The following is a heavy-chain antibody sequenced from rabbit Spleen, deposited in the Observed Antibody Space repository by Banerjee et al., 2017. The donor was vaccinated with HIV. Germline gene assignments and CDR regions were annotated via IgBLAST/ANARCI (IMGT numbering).Heavy chain of an antibody. CDR3: ARDTGSSFSSYGMDL. CDR2: IDGADGYI. D-gene: IGHD8-1*01. CDR1: GFDLNTYGF. V-gene: IGHV1S45*01. J-gene: IGHJ6*01. Sequence: QEQLEESGGGLVQPEGSLTLTCTASGFDLNTYGFMCWVRQAPGKGLEWIGCIDGADGYIYYTTWAKGRFTISKASSTTVTLEMTSLTVADTATYFCARDTGSSFSSYGMDLWGPGTLVTVS.